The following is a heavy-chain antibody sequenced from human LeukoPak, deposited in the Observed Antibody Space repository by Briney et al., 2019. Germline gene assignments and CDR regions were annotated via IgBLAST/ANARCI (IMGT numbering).Heavy chain of an antibody. Sequence: TGGSLRLSCAASGIPFSSYGMHWVRQAPGKGLEWVAVIWYDGSKKYYADFVKGRFTISRDNFKNTLSLQMSSLRVEDTAVYYCARWNQGHGLDVWGQGTTVTVSS. J-gene: IGHJ6*02. V-gene: IGHV3-33*01. D-gene: IGHD4-23*01. CDR2: IWYDGSKK. CDR3: ARWNQGHGLDV. CDR1: GIPFSSYG.